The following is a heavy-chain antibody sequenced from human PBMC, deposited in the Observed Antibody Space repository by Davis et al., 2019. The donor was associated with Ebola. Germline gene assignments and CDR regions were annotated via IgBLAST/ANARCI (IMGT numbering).Heavy chain of an antibody. Sequence: SETLSLTCTVPGDSIRSHYWSWIRKPPGRGLEWIGSTSHSGNIDSNPSLKSRLTISLDTSKNQFSLMLNSVTAADTATYYCARDAEYTSVFHRFFDVWGRGTLVTVSS. V-gene: IGHV4-59*11. CDR2: TSHSGNI. J-gene: IGHJ2*01. D-gene: IGHD6-19*01. CDR3: ARDAEYTSVFHRFFDV. CDR1: GDSIRSHY.